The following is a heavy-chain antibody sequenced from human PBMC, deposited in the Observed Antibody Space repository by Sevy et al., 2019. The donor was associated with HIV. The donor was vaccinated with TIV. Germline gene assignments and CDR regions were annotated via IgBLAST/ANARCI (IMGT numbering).Heavy chain of an antibody. CDR2: ISGGGGGK. CDR1: GFTFNNYA. D-gene: IGHD6-13*01. Sequence: GGSLRLSCAASGFTFNNYAMSWVRQAPGKGLEGKGLEWVSTISGGGGGKYYADSVRGRFTISRDNSKNTLYLQVNSLRVEATAVYYCAKHYIHDIADGWYFDLWGRGTLVTVSS. V-gene: IGHV3-23*01. CDR3: AKHYIHDIADGWYFDL. J-gene: IGHJ2*01.